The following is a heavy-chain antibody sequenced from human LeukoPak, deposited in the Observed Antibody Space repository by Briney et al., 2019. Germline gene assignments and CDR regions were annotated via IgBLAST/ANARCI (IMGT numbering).Heavy chain of an antibody. CDR2: ISYDGSNK. V-gene: IGHV3-30*04. CDR1: VFTFCRYA. D-gene: IGHD6-25*01. CDR3: ARGGPAPFDY. J-gene: IGHJ4*02. Sequence: GGPLRLSCAASVFTFCRYAMQGVPQAPGRGGEWVEVISYDGSNKYYAGSVKGRFTISRDNSKNTLYLQMNSLRAEDTAVYYCARGGPAPFDYWGQGTLVTVSS.